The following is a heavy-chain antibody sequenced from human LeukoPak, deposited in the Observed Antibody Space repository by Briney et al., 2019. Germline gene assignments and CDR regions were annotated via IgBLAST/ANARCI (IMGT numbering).Heavy chain of an antibody. Sequence: SETLSLTCTVSGYSISSGYYWGCIRQPPGKGLEWIGSIYHSGSTYYNPSLKSRVTISVDTSKNQFSLKLSSVTAADTAVYYCARAYCGGDCQYYYYYYMDVWGKGTTVTVSS. CDR3: ARAYCGGDCQYYYYYYMDV. J-gene: IGHJ6*03. CDR1: GYSISSGYY. V-gene: IGHV4-38-2*02. CDR2: IYHSGST. D-gene: IGHD2-21*02.